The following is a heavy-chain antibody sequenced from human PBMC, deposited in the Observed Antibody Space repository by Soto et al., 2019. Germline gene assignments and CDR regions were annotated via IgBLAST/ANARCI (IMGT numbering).Heavy chain of an antibody. CDR3: AREGVAPYYYYGMDV. J-gene: IGHJ6*02. CDR2: ISTYNGDT. CDR1: GYTFTRSG. D-gene: IGHD5-12*01. Sequence: QVQLVQSGAEVKKPGASVKVSCKASGYTFTRSGISWVRQAPGQGLEWMGWISTYNGDTNYAQKFQGRVTMITDTSTSTAYMELRSLRSDDTAVYYCAREGVAPYYYYGMDVWGQGTTVTVSS. V-gene: IGHV1-18*01.